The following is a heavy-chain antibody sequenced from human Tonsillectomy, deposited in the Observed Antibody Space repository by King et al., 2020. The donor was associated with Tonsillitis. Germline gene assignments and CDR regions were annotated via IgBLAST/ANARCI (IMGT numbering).Heavy chain of an antibody. CDR1: GFTFSDYC. J-gene: IGHJ4*02. CDR3: ARGGVHTGRVAAAGLGY. V-gene: IGHV3-11*05. Sequence: VQLVESGGGLVKPGGSLRLSCAASGFTFSDYCMSWIRQAPGKGLEWVSYISSSSSYINYADSVKGRFTISRDNAKNSLYLQMNSLRAEDTAVYYCARGGVHTGRVAAAGLGYWGQGTLVTVSS. CDR2: ISSSSSYI. D-gene: IGHD6-13*01.